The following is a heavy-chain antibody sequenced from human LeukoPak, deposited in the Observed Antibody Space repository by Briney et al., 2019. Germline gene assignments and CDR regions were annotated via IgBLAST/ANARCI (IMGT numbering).Heavy chain of an antibody. CDR2: IYYSGSA. Sequence: SSETLSLICTVSGGSFSSYYWSWIRQPPGKGLEWIGYIYYSGSANYNPSLKSRVTISVDTSKNQFSLKLSSVTAADTAVYYCARGIAVAGTSGYYYGMDVWGQGTTVTVSS. CDR1: GGSFSSYY. D-gene: IGHD6-19*01. J-gene: IGHJ6*02. CDR3: ARGIAVAGTSGYYYGMDV. V-gene: IGHV4-59*01.